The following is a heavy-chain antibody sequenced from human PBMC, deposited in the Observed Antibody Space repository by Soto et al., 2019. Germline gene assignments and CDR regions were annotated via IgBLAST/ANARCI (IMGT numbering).Heavy chain of an antibody. V-gene: IGHV3-30*18. CDR1: GFIFNTYG. CDR2: ISYDGSKK. Sequence: QTGGSLRLSCAASGFIFNTYGMHWVRQAPGKGLEWVAVISYDGSKKYYAEYVKGRFSISRDNSKNTLSLQMNSLTAEDTAMYYCAKDLVVFGIAVAGINAFDIWGQGTLVTVSS. D-gene: IGHD6-19*01. CDR3: AKDLVVFGIAVAGINAFDI. J-gene: IGHJ3*02.